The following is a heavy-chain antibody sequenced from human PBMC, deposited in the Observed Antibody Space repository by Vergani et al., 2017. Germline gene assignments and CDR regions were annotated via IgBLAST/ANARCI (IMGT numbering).Heavy chain of an antibody. CDR3: ARVPYCSSSSCYPFDY. Sequence: QVQLVQSGAEVKKPGASVKVSCKASGYTFTGYHMHWVRQAPGQGREWMGWINPNSGGTNYAQKFQARVTMTMETSISTAYMELSRLRSDDTAVYYCARVPYCSSSSCYPFDYWGQGTLVTVSS. CDR1: GYTFTGYH. D-gene: IGHD2-2*01. J-gene: IGHJ4*02. V-gene: IGHV1-2*02. CDR2: INPNSGGT.